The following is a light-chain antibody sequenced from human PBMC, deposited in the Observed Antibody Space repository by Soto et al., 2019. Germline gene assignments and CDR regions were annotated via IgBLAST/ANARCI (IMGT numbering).Light chain of an antibody. CDR1: QTISSW. J-gene: IGKJ1*01. Sequence: DIQMNQAASPLSGYVGDRVTITCRASQTISSWLAWYQQKPGKAPKLLIYKASTLKSGVPSRFSGSGSGTEFTLTISSLQPDDFATYYCQHYNSYSEAFGQGTKVDIK. CDR3: QHYNSYSEA. V-gene: IGKV1-5*03. CDR2: KAS.